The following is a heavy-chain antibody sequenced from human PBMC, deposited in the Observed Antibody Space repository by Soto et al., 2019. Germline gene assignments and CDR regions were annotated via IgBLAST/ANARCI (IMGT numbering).Heavy chain of an antibody. V-gene: IGHV3-21*01. CDR3: ARVYSSTWYRGLDY. CDR1: GFTFSSYS. CDR2: ITDSSSYI. J-gene: IGHJ4*02. Sequence: PGGSLRLSCAASGFTFSSYSMNWVRQAPGKGLEWVSSITDSSSYIYYADSVKGRFTISRDNAKNSLYLQMTSLRAEDTAVYYCARVYSSTWYRGLDYWGQGTLVTVSS. D-gene: IGHD6-13*01.